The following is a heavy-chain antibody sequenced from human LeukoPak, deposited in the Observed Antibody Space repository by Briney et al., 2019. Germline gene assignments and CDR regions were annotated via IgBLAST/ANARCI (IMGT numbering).Heavy chain of an antibody. V-gene: IGHV1-18*01. D-gene: IGHD3-10*01. Sequence: ASVKVSCKASGYTFTSYGISWVRQAPGQGLEWMGWISAYNGNTNYAQKLQGRVTMTTDTSTSTAYMELRSLRSDDTAVYYCARDGVRVLPRGGGDFDYWGQGTLVTVSS. CDR2: ISAYNGNT. J-gene: IGHJ4*02. CDR3: ARDGVRVLPRGGGDFDY. CDR1: GYTFTSYG.